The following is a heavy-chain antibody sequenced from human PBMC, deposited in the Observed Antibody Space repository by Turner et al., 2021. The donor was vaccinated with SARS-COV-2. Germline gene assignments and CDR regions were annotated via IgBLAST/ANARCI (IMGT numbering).Heavy chain of an antibody. Sequence: QVQLVASGGGLVQPGRSLRLSFAASGFTFSINAMHWVRQAPGKGLEWVAVISYDGSNKYYADSVKGRFTISRDNSKNTLYLQMNSLRAEDTAVYYCARTYSGSYWSYFDYWGQGTLVTVSS. D-gene: IGHD1-26*01. V-gene: IGHV3-30*04. CDR2: ISYDGSNK. CDR1: GFTFSINA. CDR3: ARTYSGSYWSYFDY. J-gene: IGHJ4*02.